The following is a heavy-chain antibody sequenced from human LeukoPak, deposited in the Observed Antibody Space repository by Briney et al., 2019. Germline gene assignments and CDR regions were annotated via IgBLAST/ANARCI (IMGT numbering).Heavy chain of an antibody. J-gene: IGHJ6*03. D-gene: IGHD5-12*01. CDR3: ATSIVATYYYYMDV. CDR1: GYTFTSYD. CDR2: FDPEDGET. Sequence: ASVKVSCKASGYTFTSYDINWVRQATGQGLEWMGGFDPEDGETIYAQKFQGRVTMTEDTSTDTAYMELSSLRSEDTAVYYCATSIVATYYYYMDVWGKGTTVTVSS. V-gene: IGHV1-24*01.